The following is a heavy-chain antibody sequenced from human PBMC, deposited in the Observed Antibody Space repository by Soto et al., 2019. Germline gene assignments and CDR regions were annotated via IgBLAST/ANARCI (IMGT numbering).Heavy chain of an antibody. CDR3: TLRGSGCSSTSCPPGDYYYYGMDV. CDR1: GFTFSGSA. Sequence: QPGGSPRLSCAASGFTFSGSAMHWVRQASGKGLEWVGRIRSKANSYATAYAASVKGRFTISRDDSKNTAYLQMNSLKTEDTAVYYCTLRGSGCSSTSCPPGDYYYYGMDVWGQGTTVTVSS. CDR2: IRSKANSYAT. J-gene: IGHJ6*02. D-gene: IGHD2-2*01. V-gene: IGHV3-73*01.